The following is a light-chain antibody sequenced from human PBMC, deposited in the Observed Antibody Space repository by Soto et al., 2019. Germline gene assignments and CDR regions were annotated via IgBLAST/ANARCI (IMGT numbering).Light chain of an antibody. J-gene: IGKJ1*01. CDR1: QSISTW. V-gene: IGKV1-5*03. Sequence: DIQMTQSPSTLSASVGDRVTITCRASQSISTWLAWYQQKPGTAPKLLIYEASSLESGVPPRFSGSGSGTEFTLTISSLQPDDFATYYCQQYNSYPWTFGQGTTVEIK. CDR2: EAS. CDR3: QQYNSYPWT.